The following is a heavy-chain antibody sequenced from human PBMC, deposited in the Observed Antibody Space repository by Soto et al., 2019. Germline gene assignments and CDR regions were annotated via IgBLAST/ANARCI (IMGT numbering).Heavy chain of an antibody. Sequence: QVQLVQSGAEVKQPGASVKVSRKASGYTFTNYGINWVRQAPGQGLEWLGWVSAYNGERRYAQRVQARVIMTTDTSTTTAYMELRSLRSDDTAVYYCSRGTSIPASGDYWGQGTLVTVSS. D-gene: IGHD6-6*01. CDR1: GYTFTNYG. CDR2: VSAYNGER. J-gene: IGHJ4*01. V-gene: IGHV1-18*01. CDR3: SRGTSIPASGDY.